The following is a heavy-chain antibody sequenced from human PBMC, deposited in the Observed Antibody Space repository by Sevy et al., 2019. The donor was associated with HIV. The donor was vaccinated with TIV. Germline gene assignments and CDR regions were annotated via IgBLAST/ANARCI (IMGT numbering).Heavy chain of an antibody. CDR2: ISGSSNYI. CDR1: GFTFSTYS. D-gene: IGHD1-26*01. CDR3: ARDGKAWDLLNY. J-gene: IGHJ4*02. Sequence: GGSLRISCAGFGFTFSTYSMNWVRQAPGKGLEWISFISGSSNYIYYADSVKGRFTISRDNVKDSLYLQMNSLRVEDTAVYFCARDGKAWDLLNYWGQGTLVTVSS. V-gene: IGHV3-21*01.